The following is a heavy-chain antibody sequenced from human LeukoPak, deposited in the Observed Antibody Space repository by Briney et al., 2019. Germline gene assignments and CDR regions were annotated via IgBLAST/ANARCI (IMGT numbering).Heavy chain of an antibody. J-gene: IGHJ4*02. CDR1: GGTFSSYA. D-gene: IGHD6-6*01. CDR2: INPNSGGT. V-gene: IGHV1-2*04. Sequence: ASVKVSCKASGGTFSSYAISWVRQAPGQGLEWMGWINPNSGGTNYAQKFQGWVTMTRDTSISTAYMELSRLRSDDTAVYYCAREGSSSSGYYFDYWGQGTLVTVSS. CDR3: AREGSSSSGYYFDY.